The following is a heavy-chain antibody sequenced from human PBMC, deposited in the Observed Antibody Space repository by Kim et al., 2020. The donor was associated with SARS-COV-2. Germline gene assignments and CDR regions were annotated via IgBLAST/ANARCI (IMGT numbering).Heavy chain of an antibody. CDR2: ISAYNGNT. Sequence: ASVKVSCKASGYTFTSYGISWVRQAPGQGLEWMGWISAYNGNTNYAQKLQGRVTMTTDTSTSTAYMELRSLRSDDTAVYYCARDSHPKYYYDSSGNLGFDPWGQGTLVTVSS. CDR1: GYTFTSYG. D-gene: IGHD3-22*01. J-gene: IGHJ5*02. V-gene: IGHV1-18*04. CDR3: ARDSHPKYYYDSSGNLGFDP.